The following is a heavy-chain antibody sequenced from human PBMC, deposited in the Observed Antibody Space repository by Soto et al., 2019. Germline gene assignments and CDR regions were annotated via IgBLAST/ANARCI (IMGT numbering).Heavy chain of an antibody. D-gene: IGHD3-10*01. CDR1: GYTFTSYY. CDR2: INPSGGST. V-gene: IGHV1-46*01. J-gene: IGHJ4*02. CDR3: ARDLSGSGSYYNTMYYFDY. Sequence: ASVKVSCKASGYTFTSYYMHWVRQAPGQGLEWMGIINPSGGSTSYAQKFQGRVTMTRDTSTSTVYMELSSLRSEDTAVYYCARDLSGSGSYYNTMYYFDYWGQGTLVTVSS.